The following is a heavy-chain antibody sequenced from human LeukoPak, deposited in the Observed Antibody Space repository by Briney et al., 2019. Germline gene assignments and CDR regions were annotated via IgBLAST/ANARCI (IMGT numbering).Heavy chain of an antibody. CDR2: ISSSSGYI. D-gene: IGHD6-19*01. CDR1: GFTFSSYS. V-gene: IGHV3-21*01. Sequence: GGSLRLSCAASGFTFSSYSMNWVRQAPGKGLEWVSSISSSSGYIYYADSVKGRFTISRDNAKNSLYLQMNSLRAEDTAVYYCAREGGGMAVTSLDYWGQGTLVTVSS. CDR3: AREGGGMAVTSLDY. J-gene: IGHJ4*02.